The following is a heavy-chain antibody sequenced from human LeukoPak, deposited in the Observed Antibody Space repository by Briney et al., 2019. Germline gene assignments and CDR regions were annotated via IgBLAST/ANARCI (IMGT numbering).Heavy chain of an antibody. V-gene: IGHV3-21*01. CDR3: AKGGYDILTGYPNNWFDP. CDR1: RFTFSSYS. J-gene: IGHJ5*02. CDR2: ISSSSSYI. Sequence: PGGSLRLSCAASRFTFSSYSMNWVRQAPGKGLEWVSSISSSSSYIYYADSVKGRFTISRDNAKNTLYLQMNSLRAEDTAVYYCAKGGYDILTGYPNNWFDPWGQGTLVTVSS. D-gene: IGHD3-9*01.